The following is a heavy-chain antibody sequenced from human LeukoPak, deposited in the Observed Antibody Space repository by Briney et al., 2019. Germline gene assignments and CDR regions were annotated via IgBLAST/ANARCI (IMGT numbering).Heavy chain of an antibody. J-gene: IGHJ4*02. Sequence: PSETLSLTCTVSGGSISSYYWSWIRQPAGKGLEWLGRIYSTGNTNYNPSLKSRVTMSLDTSKNQFSLQLTSVTAADTAVYYCARQGYTVGMDYWGQGTLVTVSS. CDR3: ARQGYTVGMDY. CDR1: GGSISSYY. CDR2: IYSTGNT. D-gene: IGHD2-2*02. V-gene: IGHV4-4*07.